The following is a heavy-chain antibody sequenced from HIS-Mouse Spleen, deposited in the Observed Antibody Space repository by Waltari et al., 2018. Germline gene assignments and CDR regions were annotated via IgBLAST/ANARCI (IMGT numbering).Heavy chain of an antibody. CDR1: GGSISSYY. V-gene: IGHV4-59*01. CDR2: IYYSGST. Sequence: QVQLQESGPGLVKPSETLSLTCPVSGGSISSYYLSWIRPPPGKGLEWLGYIYYSGSTNYNPSLKSRVTISVDTSKNQFSLKLSSVTAADTAVYYCARATARGVINDAFDIWGQGTMVTVSS. CDR3: ARATARGVINDAFDI. D-gene: IGHD3-10*01. J-gene: IGHJ3*02.